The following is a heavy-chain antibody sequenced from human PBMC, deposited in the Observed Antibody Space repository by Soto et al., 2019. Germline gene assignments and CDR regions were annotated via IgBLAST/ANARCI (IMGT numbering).Heavy chain of an antibody. J-gene: IGHJ4*01. D-gene: IGHD3-22*01. Sequence: SQTLSLTCVISGDSVSSNSTAWNWIRQSPSRGLEWLGRTYYRSKWYNDYPLSVKSRIIINPDTSKNQFSLQLNSVTPEGTAVYYCARDRTYYYDASGYYAPYYFDSWGPGTLVTVSS. CDR3: ARDRTYYYDASGYYAPYYFDS. CDR1: GDSVSSNSTA. CDR2: TYYRSKWYN. V-gene: IGHV6-1*01.